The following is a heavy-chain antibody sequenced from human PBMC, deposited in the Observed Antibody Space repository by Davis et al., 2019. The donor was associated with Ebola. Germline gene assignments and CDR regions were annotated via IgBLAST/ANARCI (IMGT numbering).Heavy chain of an antibody. CDR1: GFTFSSYA. CDR3: AKVGGSRGPQHDY. D-gene: IGHD2-2*01. J-gene: IGHJ4*02. V-gene: IGHV3-30*04. CDR2: ISYDGSNK. Sequence: GGSLRLSCAASGFTFSSYAMHWVRQAPGKGLEWVAVISYDGSNKYYADSVKGRFTISRDNSKNTLYLQMNSLRAEDTAVYYCAKVGGSRGPQHDYWGQGTLVTVSS.